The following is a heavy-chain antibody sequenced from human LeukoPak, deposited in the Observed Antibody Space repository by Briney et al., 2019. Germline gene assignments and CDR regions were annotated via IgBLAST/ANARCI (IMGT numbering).Heavy chain of an antibody. CDR1: GYTFTSYD. Sequence: GASVKVSCKASGYTFTSYDINWVRQATGQGLEWMGWMNPNSGNTGYAQKFQGRVTMTRNTSISTAYMELSSLRSEDTAVYYCARSPGSLGELSPWGQGTLVTVSS. D-gene: IGHD3-16*02. V-gene: IGHV1-8*01. CDR3: ARSPGSLGELSP. J-gene: IGHJ5*02. CDR2: MNPNSGNT.